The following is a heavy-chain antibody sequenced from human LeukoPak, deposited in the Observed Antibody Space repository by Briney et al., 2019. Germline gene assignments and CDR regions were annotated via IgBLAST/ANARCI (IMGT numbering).Heavy chain of an antibody. CDR1: GGSISSGDYY. CDR3: ARGGSMVRGIHYYGMDV. D-gene: IGHD3-10*01. Sequence: KSSETLSLTCTVSGGSISSGDYYWSWIRQPPGKGLEWIGYIYYSGSTYYNPSLKSRVTISVDTPKNQFSLKLSSVTAADTAVYYCARGGSMVRGIHYYGMDVWGKGTTVTVSS. J-gene: IGHJ6*04. V-gene: IGHV4-30-4*01. CDR2: IYYSGST.